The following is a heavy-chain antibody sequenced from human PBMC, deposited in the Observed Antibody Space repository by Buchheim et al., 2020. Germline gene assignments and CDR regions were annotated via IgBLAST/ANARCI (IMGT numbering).Heavy chain of an antibody. Sequence: EVQLLESGGGLVQPGGSLRLSCAASGFTFNNYAISWVRQAPGKGLEWVSAISGSADSRHYADSVKGRFRISRDNSKNTLYLEMNSLRAEDTAVYYCAKADGITIFGVVPDWGQGT. D-gene: IGHD3-3*01. J-gene: IGHJ4*02. CDR2: ISGSADSR. V-gene: IGHV3-23*01. CDR1: GFTFNNYA. CDR3: AKADGITIFGVVPD.